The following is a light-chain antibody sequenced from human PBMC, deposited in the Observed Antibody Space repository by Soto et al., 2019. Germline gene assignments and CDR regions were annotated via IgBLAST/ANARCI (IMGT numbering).Light chain of an antibody. J-gene: IGKJ1*01. Sequence: IQMTQSPSSLSASVGDRVTISCRASQGIGNALGWYQQQPGKPPKVVIYGASNLQSRVPPRFSGSGSGTDFTLAISSLQPEDSATYYCLQDINYPWTFGQGTKVDIK. CDR2: GAS. V-gene: IGKV1-6*01. CDR1: QGIGNA. CDR3: LQDINYPWT.